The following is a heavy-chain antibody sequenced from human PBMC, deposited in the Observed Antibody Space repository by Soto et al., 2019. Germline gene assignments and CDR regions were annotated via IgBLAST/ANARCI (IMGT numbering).Heavy chain of an antibody. J-gene: IGHJ6*02. CDR2: ISGGDRDI. CDR1: GFTFSSYS. V-gene: IGHV3-21*01. D-gene: IGHD6-6*01. Sequence: GSLRLSCAASGFTFSSYSLNWVRQAPGKGLEWVSSISGGDRDIKYGDSVKGRFIISRDNAMDSLHLQMYSLRADDTAIYFCATSLAVQLGYYGMDVWGPGTTVTVSS. CDR3: ATSLAVQLGYYGMDV.